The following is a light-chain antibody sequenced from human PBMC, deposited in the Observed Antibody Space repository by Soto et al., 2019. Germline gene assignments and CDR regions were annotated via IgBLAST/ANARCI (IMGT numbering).Light chain of an antibody. CDR2: AAS. J-gene: IGKJ4*01. Sequence: DIQMTQSPSSLSAPVGDRVTIACRASHSVNSYLNWYQQKLGKAPKLLIYAASILQSGVSPRFSGSGSGTEFPLTISSLQPEDFATYYCQQSYSTPPTFGGGTKVEIK. V-gene: IGKV1-39*01. CDR1: HSVNSY. CDR3: QQSYSTPPT.